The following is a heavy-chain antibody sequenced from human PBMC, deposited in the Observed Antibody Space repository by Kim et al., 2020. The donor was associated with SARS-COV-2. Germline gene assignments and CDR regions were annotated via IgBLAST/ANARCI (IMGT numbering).Heavy chain of an antibody. D-gene: IGHD6-13*01. Sequence: GGSLRLSCAASGFTFDDYAMHWVRQAPGKGLEWVSGIKWNSNTIGYADSVKGRFTISRDNAKNSLYLQMNSLRTEDTALYYCAKGQDGSSWHPYFDYWGQGTLVTVSS. J-gene: IGHJ4*02. CDR1: GFTFDDYA. CDR2: IKWNSNTI. CDR3: AKGQDGSSWHPYFDY. V-gene: IGHV3-9*01.